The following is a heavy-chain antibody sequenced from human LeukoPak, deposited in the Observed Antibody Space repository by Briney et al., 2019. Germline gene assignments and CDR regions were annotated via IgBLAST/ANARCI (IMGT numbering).Heavy chain of an antibody. V-gene: IGHV6-1*01. J-gene: IGHJ4*02. CDR1: GDSVSSNSAA. Sequence: SQTLSLTCAISGDSVSSNSAAWNWIRQSPSRGLEWLGRTYYRAKWYNDYAGPVKSRIIINPDTSKNQFSLQLNSVTPEDTAVYFCAGDHSFRFDYWGQGILVTVSS. CDR3: AGDHSFRFDY. D-gene: IGHD2-21*01. CDR2: TYYRAKWYN.